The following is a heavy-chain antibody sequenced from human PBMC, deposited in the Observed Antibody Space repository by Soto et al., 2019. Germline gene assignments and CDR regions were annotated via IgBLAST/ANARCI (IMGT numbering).Heavy chain of an antibody. Sequence: QVHLVQSGAEVKKPGASVKVSCKASGYTFTSYAISWVRQAPGQGLEWMGWIRGYNGDTKYAQKLQGRVTMTTDTSTGTACMELRSLRSDDTAVYYCARVVDTAMASFDYWGQGTLVTVSS. CDR3: ARVVDTAMASFDY. V-gene: IGHV1-18*01. CDR2: IRGYNGDT. CDR1: GYTFTSYA. J-gene: IGHJ4*02. D-gene: IGHD5-18*01.